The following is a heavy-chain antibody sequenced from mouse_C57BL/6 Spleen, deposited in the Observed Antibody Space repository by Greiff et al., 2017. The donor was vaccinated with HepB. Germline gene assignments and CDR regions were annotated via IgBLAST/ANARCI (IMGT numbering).Heavy chain of an antibody. J-gene: IGHJ1*03. V-gene: IGHV1-53*01. CDR1: GYTFTSYW. CDR2: INPSNGGT. CDR3: ARCDYGYDGWYFDV. Sequence: QVQLQQPGTELVKPGASVKLSCKASGYTFTSYWMHWVKQRPGQGLEWIGNINPSNGGTNYNEKFKSKATLTVDKSSSTAYMQLSSLTSEDSAVYYCARCDYGYDGWYFDVWGTGTTVTVSS. D-gene: IGHD2-2*01.